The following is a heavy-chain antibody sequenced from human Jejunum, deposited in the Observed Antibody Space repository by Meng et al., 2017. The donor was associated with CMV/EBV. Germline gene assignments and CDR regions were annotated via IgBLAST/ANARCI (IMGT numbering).Heavy chain of an antibody. CDR3: ARDMHREVVIQDY. D-gene: IGHD3-10*01. J-gene: IGHJ4*02. Sequence: LQVWGPGLVKPSQTLSLTCTVSVGSISDYYWSWIRQPAGKGLEWIGRIYSNGATNYNPSLKSRVTMSVDTSKNQFSLKLSSVTAADTAVYFCARDMHREVVIQDYWGQGTLVTVSS. V-gene: IGHV4-4*07. CDR2: IYSNGAT. CDR1: VGSISDYY.